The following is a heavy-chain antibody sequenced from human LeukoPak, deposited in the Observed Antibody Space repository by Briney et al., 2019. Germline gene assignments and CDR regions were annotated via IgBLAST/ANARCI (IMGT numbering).Heavy chain of an antibody. CDR2: INHSGST. CDR1: GGSFSGYY. D-gene: IGHD1-26*01. J-gene: IGHJ4*02. V-gene: IGHV4-34*01. Sequence: PSETLSLTCAVYGGSFSGYYWIWMRQPPGKGLEWIGEINHSGSTNYNPSLKSRVTISVDTSKNQFSLKLSSVTAADTAVYYCARGRRVGAIDYWGQGTLVTVSS. CDR3: ARGRRVGAIDY.